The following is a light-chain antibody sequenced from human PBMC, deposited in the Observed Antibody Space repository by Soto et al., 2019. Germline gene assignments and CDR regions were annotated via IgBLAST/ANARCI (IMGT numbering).Light chain of an antibody. J-gene: IGKJ5*01. CDR1: QAISIN. CDR2: RTS. V-gene: IGKV3-15*01. CDR3: QQYHKWPIT. Sequence: EVVLTQSPATLSVSPGERAILSCRASQAISINLAWYQQKPGQAPRLLIYRTSTRATDIPARFSGSGSGTEFTLTISSLQSEDFAVYSCQQYHKWPITFGQGTRLEI.